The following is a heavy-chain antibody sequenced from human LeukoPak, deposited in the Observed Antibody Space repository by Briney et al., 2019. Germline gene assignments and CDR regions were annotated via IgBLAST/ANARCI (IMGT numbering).Heavy chain of an antibody. CDR1: GFTFSSYA. CDR2: IGGDGVST. D-gene: IGHD3-22*01. V-gene: IGHV3-23*01. CDR3: ARDTYYYDSSGYWFDY. Sequence: GGSRRLSCAASGFTFSSYAMSWVRKAPGKGREGVSVIGGDGVSTHYADSVKGRFTISRDNSKNALYLQMNSLRAEDTAVYYCARDTYYYDSSGYWFDYWGQGTLVTVSS. J-gene: IGHJ4*02.